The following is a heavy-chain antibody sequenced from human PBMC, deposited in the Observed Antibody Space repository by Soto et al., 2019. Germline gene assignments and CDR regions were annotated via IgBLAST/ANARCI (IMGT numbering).Heavy chain of an antibody. CDR2: IYYSGST. D-gene: IGHD3-10*01. CDR3: ATTYFFGSGSGY. Sequence: QLQLQESGPGLVKPSETLSLTCTVSGGSISSSSYYWGWIRQPPGKGLEWIGSIYYSGSTYYNPSLKGRVTISVDTSKNQFSLKLTSVTAADTAVYYCATTYFFGSGSGYWGQGTLVTVSS. CDR1: GGSISSSSYY. V-gene: IGHV4-39*01. J-gene: IGHJ4*02.